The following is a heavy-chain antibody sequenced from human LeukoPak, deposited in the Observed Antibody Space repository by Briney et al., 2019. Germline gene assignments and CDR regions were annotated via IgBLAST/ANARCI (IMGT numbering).Heavy chain of an antibody. Sequence: PGGSLRLSCAASGFTFSSYAMHWVRQAPGKGLEWVAVISYDGSNKYYADSVKGRFTISRDNSKNTLYLQMNSLRAEDTAVYYCARGGSSGSYYNVPDYWGQGTLVTVSS. J-gene: IGHJ4*02. V-gene: IGHV3-30-3*01. CDR1: GFTFSSYA. CDR3: ARGGSSGSYYNVPDY. CDR2: ISYDGSNK. D-gene: IGHD3-10*01.